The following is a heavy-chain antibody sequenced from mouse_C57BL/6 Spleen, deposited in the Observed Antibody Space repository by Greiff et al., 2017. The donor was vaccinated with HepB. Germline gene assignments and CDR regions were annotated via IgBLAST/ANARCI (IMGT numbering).Heavy chain of an antibody. V-gene: IGHV5-16*01. J-gene: IGHJ1*03. Sequence: VQLVESEGGLVQPGSSMKLSCTASGFTFSDYYMAWVRQVPEKGLEWVANINYDGSSTYYLDSLKSRFIISRDNAKNILYLQMSSLKSEDTATYYCAREEVWYFDVWGTGTTVTVSS. CDR1: GFTFSDYY. CDR2: INYDGSST. CDR3: AREEVWYFDV.